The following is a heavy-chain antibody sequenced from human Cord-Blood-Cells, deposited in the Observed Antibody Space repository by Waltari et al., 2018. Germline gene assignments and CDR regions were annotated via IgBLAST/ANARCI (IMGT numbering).Heavy chain of an antibody. D-gene: IGHD2-21*01. Sequence: QVQLQQWGAGLLKPSETLSLTCAVYGGSFSGYYWSWLRKPLGKGLEWIGEINHSGRTNYNPSLKSLVTISVASSKNQFSLKLSSVTAADTAVYYCARVLGMEYCGGDCYDYWGQGTLVTVSS. CDR3: ARVLGMEYCGGDCYDY. CDR1: GGSFSGYY. J-gene: IGHJ4*02. CDR2: INHSGRT. V-gene: IGHV4-34*01.